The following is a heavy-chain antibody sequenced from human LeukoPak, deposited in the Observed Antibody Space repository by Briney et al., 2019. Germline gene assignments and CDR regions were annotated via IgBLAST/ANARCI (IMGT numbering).Heavy chain of an antibody. D-gene: IGHD3-10*01. CDR3: AKEAVLWFGEFLTHFDY. V-gene: IGHV3-23*01. Sequence: QTGESLRLSCAASGFTFSSYAMSWVRQAPGKGLEWVSAISGSGGSTYYADSVKGRFTISRDNSKNTLYLQMNSLRAEDTAVYYCAKEAVLWFGEFLTHFDYWGQGTLVTVSS. CDR1: GFTFSSYA. CDR2: ISGSGGST. J-gene: IGHJ4*02.